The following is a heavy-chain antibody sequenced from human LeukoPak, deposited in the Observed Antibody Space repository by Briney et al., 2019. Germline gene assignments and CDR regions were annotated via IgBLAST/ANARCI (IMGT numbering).Heavy chain of an antibody. CDR1: GYTFTSYG. J-gene: IGHJ6*02. CDR2: ISAYNGNT. V-gene: IGHV1-18*01. CDR3: ARMGGWYSDYYYGMDV. Sequence: PWASVRVSCKASGYTFTSYGISWVRQAPGQGLEWMGWISAYNGNTNYAQKLQGRVTMTTDTSTSTAYMELRSLRSDDTAVYYCARMGGWYSDYYYGMDVWSQGTTVTVSS. D-gene: IGHD6-19*01.